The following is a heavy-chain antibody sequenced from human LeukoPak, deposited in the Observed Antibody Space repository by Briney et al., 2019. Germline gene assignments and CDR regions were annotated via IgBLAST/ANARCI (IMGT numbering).Heavy chain of an antibody. Sequence: SETLSLTCTVSGGSISSYYWSWIRQPPGKGLEWIGYIFHSGNTNYNPSLESRVTISVDTSKSHFSLSLRSVSAADTAVYYCASLRGLYYFDYWGQGALVTVSS. CDR3: ASLRGLYYFDY. D-gene: IGHD3-16*01. CDR1: GGSISSYY. J-gene: IGHJ4*02. V-gene: IGHV4-59*01. CDR2: IFHSGNT.